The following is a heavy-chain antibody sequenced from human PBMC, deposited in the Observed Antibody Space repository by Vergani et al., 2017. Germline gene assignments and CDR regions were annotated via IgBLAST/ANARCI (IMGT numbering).Heavy chain of an antibody. CDR3: ARFEFSTGAFDI. J-gene: IGHJ3*02. V-gene: IGHV4-59*12. D-gene: IGHD1-14*01. Sequence: QVQLQESGPGLVKPSETLSLTCTVSGGSISSYYWSWIRQPPGKGLEWIGEINHSGSTTYNPSLKSRVTISVDTSKNQFSLKLSSVTAADTAVYYCARFEFSTGAFDIWGQGTMVTVSS. CDR1: GGSISSYY. CDR2: INHSGST.